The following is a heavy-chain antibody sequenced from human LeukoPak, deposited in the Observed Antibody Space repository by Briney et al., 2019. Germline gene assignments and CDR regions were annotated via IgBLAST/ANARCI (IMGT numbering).Heavy chain of an antibody. CDR2: ISAYNGNT. D-gene: IGHD4-17*01. CDR3: ARDRTTDYGDEVGLDY. V-gene: IGHV1-18*01. Sequence: ASVKVSCKASGYTFTSYGISWVPQAPGHGLEWMGKISAYNGNTNYAQKLQGRVTMTTDTSTSTASMELRSLRSDDTAVYYCARDRTTDYGDEVGLDYWGQGTLVTVSS. J-gene: IGHJ4*02. CDR1: GYTFTSYG.